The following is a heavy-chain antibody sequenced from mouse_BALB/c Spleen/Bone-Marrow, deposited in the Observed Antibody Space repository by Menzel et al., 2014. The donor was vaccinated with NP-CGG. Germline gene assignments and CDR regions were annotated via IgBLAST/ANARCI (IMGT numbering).Heavy chain of an antibody. V-gene: IGHV1-9*01. D-gene: IGHD1-1*02. CDR3: AKGGRVMDY. CDR2: ILPGGGST. J-gene: IGHJ4*01. CDR1: GYTFSDYW. Sequence: VQLQQSGAELMKPGASVMISCKATGYTFSDYWIEWVKQRPGHGLEWIGEILPGGGSTNYNENFKGKATFTADTSSNTAYMQLSSLTSEDSAAYYCAKGGRVMDYWGQGTSVTVSS.